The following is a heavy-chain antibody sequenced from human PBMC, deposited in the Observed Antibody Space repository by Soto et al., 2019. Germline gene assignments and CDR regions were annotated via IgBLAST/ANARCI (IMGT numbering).Heavy chain of an antibody. V-gene: IGHV5-51*01. Sequence: PGESLKISCKGSGYTFTDYWIGWVRQLPGKGLEWMGIIYPGDSDTRYSPSFQGHVTITVDKSTSTAYLQWSSLKASDTAMYYCARGGGMITFGGVIVHDAFDIWGQGTMVTVSS. CDR1: GYTFTDYW. CDR3: ARGGGMITFGGVIVHDAFDI. CDR2: IYPGDSDT. D-gene: IGHD3-16*02. J-gene: IGHJ3*02.